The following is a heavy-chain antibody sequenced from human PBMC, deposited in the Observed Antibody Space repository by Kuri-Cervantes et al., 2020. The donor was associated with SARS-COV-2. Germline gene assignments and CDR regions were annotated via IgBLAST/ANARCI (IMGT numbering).Heavy chain of an antibody. Sequence: GESLKISCEVSGFLFSASAIHWVRQASGKGLEWVGRVRGKANNYATAYAASVKGRFTISRDDSKNMAYLQMNSLKTEDTAVYYCAKAAQQLQDYYYYMDVWGKGTTVTVSS. CDR2: VRGKANNYAT. CDR3: AKAAQQLQDYYYYMDV. CDR1: GFLFSASA. D-gene: IGHD6-13*01. J-gene: IGHJ6*03. V-gene: IGHV3-73*01.